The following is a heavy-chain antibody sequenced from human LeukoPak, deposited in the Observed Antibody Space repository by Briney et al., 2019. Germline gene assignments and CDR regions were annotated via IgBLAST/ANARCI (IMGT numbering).Heavy chain of an antibody. V-gene: IGHV4-59*01. J-gene: IGHJ4*02. Sequence: SETLSLTCTVSGGSISTFSWSWIRQFPGKGLEWIGSIYIKSTNYNHSLKSRVVISVDTSKNQFSLRLDSVTTADTAVYYCARDTTVASGMQYWGQGTLVTVSS. CDR2: IYIKST. CDR3: ARDTTVASGMQY. D-gene: IGHD6-19*01. CDR1: GGSISTFS.